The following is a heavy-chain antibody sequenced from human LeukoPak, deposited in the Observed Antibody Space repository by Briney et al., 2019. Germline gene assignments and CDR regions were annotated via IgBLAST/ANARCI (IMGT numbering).Heavy chain of an antibody. CDR3: ARVGRGYSGYDRNGWFDP. D-gene: IGHD5-12*01. Sequence: PSETLSLTCTVSGGSISSSSYYWGWIRQPPGKGLEWIGSIYYSGSTYYNPSLKSRVTISVDTSQNQFSLKLSSVTAADTAVYYCARVGRGYSGYDRNGWFDPWGQGTLVTVSS. V-gene: IGHV4-39*07. CDR1: GGSISSSSYY. J-gene: IGHJ5*02. CDR2: IYYSGST.